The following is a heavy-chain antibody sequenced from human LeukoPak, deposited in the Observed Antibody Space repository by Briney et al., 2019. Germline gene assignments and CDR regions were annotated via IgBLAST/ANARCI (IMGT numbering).Heavy chain of an antibody. CDR3: ARPSSTVVTS. D-gene: IGHD4-23*01. CDR2: ISSSSSYI. CDR1: GFTFSNYN. Sequence: GGSLRLSCAASGFTFSNYNMNWVRQAPGKGLEWVSSISSSSSYIYYADSVKGRFTISRDNAKNSLYLQMNSLRAEDTAVYYCARPSSTVVTSWGQGTLVTVSS. V-gene: IGHV3-21*01. J-gene: IGHJ5*02.